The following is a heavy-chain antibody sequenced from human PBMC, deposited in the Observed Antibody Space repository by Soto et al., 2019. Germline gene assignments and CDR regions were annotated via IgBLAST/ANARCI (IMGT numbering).Heavy chain of an antibody. Sequence: QVQLVESGGGVVQPGRSLRLSCAASGFSFNSFAIHWVRQAPGKGLEWVAVISYDGSNKYYADSVKGRFTISRDNSKNTLALQMNSLRDDDTAVYYCARGDSGGTLGYFDYWGQGTLVTVSA. CDR3: ARGDSGGTLGYFDY. D-gene: IGHD2-15*01. CDR2: ISYDGSNK. V-gene: IGHV3-30-3*01. J-gene: IGHJ4*02. CDR1: GFSFNSFA.